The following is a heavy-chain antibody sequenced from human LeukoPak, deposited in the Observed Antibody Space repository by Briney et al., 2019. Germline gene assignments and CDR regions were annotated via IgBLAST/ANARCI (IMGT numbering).Heavy chain of an antibody. V-gene: IGHV4-34*01. Sequence: PSETLSLTCAVYGGSFSGYYWSWIRQPPGKGLEWIGEINHSGSTNYNPSLKSQVTISVDTSKNQFSLKLSSVTAADTAVYYCARLLDYDSSGDPDTFDVWGQGIMVTVSS. CDR2: INHSGST. CDR1: GGSFSGYY. J-gene: IGHJ3*01. CDR3: ARLLDYDSSGDPDTFDV. D-gene: IGHD3-22*01.